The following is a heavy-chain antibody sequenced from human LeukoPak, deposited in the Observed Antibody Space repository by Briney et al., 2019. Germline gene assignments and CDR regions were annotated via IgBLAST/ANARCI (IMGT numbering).Heavy chain of an antibody. CDR3: ARVFSSWGRQRHYYYMDV. CDR2: TYHRSKWYN. D-gene: IGHD6-13*01. J-gene: IGHJ6*03. Sequence: SQTLSLTCAISGDSVSSNSAAWNWIRQSPSRGLEWLGRTYHRSKWYNDYAVSVKSRITINPDTSKNQFSLQLNSVTPEDTAVYYCARVFSSWGRQRHYYYMDVWGKGTTVTVSS. V-gene: IGHV6-1*01. CDR1: GDSVSSNSAA.